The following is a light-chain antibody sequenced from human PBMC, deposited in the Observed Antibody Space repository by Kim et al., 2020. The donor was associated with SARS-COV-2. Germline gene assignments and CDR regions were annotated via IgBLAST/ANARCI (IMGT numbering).Light chain of an antibody. CDR2: GAS. CDR1: QIISSRF. Sequence: EIVLTQSPGTLSLSPGERVTLSCRASQIISSRFLAWYQQQPGQAPRLLIYGASSRASGIPDRFSGSGSVTDFTLTITRLEPEDFAVYFCQQYGSSPYTFGQGTKLEIK. V-gene: IGKV3-20*01. CDR3: QQYGSSPYT. J-gene: IGKJ2*01.